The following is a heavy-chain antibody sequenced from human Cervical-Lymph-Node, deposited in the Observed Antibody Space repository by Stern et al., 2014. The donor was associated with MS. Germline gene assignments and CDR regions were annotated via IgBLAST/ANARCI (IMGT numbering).Heavy chain of an antibody. CDR3: ASGYRIFDY. D-gene: IGHD5-18*01. V-gene: IGHV4-61*02. CDR1: GGSISSGSDY. J-gene: IGHJ4*02. Sequence: VQLVQSGPGLVKPSQTLSLTCTVSGGSISSGSDYWSWIRQPVGKGLEWIGRIHASGGAFYPPSLKSRVPISTDTSMNQFSLELNSATAADTAIYYCASGYRIFDYWGQGILVTVSS. CDR2: IHASGGA.